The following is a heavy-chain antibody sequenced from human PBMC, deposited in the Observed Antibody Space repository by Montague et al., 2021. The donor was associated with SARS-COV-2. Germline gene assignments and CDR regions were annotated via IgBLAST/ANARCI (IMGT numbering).Heavy chain of an antibody. CDR3: ARHSYIDYGEIAYFDS. Sequence: SETLSLTCTVSGGFISSSSYWRGWVRQPPGKGLDWIGSFYNAGGTYGNPSLKSRVTISVDTSKNQFSLNVTSVTAADTAIYYCARHSYIDYGEIAYFDSWGHGILVTVSS. V-gene: IGHV4-39*01. D-gene: IGHD4-17*01. CDR1: GGFISSSSYW. J-gene: IGHJ4*01. CDR2: FYNAGGT.